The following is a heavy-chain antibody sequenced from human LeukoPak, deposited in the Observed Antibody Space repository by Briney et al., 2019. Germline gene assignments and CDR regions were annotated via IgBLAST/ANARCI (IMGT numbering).Heavy chain of an antibody. CDR1: GGSFSGYY. CDR2: INHSGST. V-gene: IGHV4-34*01. CDR3: ARVALWFGEYVYYMDV. J-gene: IGHJ6*03. Sequence: SETLSLTCAVYGGSFSGYYWSWIRQPPGKGLEWIGEINHSGSTNYNPSLKSRVIISVDTSKNQFSLKLSSVTAADTAVYYCARVALWFGEYVYYMDVWGKGTTVTVSS. D-gene: IGHD3-10*01.